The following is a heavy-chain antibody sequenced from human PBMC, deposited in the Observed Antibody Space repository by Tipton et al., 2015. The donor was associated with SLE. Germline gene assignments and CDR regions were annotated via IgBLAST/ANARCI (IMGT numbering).Heavy chain of an antibody. V-gene: IGHV1-18*01. CDR3: ALRWPDTWTTVY. D-gene: IGHD5-12*01. J-gene: IGHJ4*02. Sequence: QSGPEVKKPGASVKVFCKASGYTFTNYAVHWVRQAPGQRLEWMGWISVYNDNTNYAQKLQGRVTMTTDTSTSTAYMELRSLRSDDTAVYYCALRWPDTWTTVYWGQGTPVTVSS. CDR1: GYTFTNYA. CDR2: ISVYNDNT.